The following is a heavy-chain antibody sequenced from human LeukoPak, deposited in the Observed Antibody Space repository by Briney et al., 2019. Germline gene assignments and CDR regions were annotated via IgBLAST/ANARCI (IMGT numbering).Heavy chain of an antibody. CDR2: IYHSGST. J-gene: IGHJ3*02. CDR3: QGVAGTTWDAFDI. Sequence: PSETLSLTCAVSGGSISSSNWWSWVRQPPGKGLEWIGEIYHSGSTNYNPSLKSRVTISVDKSKNQFSLKLSSVTAADTAVYYCQGVAGTTWDAFDIWGQGTMVTVSS. CDR1: GGSISSSNW. V-gene: IGHV4-4*02. D-gene: IGHD6-19*01.